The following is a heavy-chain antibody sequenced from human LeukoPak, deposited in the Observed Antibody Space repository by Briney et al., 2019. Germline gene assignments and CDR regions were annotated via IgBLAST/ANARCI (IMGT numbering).Heavy chain of an antibody. CDR3: ASSSGWYNSFDY. D-gene: IGHD6-19*01. CDR2: IYSGGST. CDR1: GFTVSSNY. V-gene: IGHV3-66*01. Sequence: PGGSLRLSCAASGFTVSSNYMTWVRQAPGKGLEWVSVIYSGGSTYYADSVKGRFTISRDNSKNTLFLQMNTLRAEDMAVYYCASSSGWYNSFDYWGQGTLVTVSS. J-gene: IGHJ4*02.